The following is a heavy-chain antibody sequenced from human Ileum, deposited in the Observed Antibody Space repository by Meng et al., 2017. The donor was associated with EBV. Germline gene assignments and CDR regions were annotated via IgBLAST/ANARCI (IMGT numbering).Heavy chain of an antibody. CDR2: HSGSP. Sequence: AQPREPGPLLAQPSQPRSLPCAGSGGSISSGAYHWSCIRQPPGKGLEWIGHSGSPSYNPSLRSRLTISVDPSKNQFSLRLDSATAADTAVYYCAIYAEGAGGKGYWGQGTLVTVSS. D-gene: IGHD6-13*01. CDR3: AIYAEGAGGKGY. J-gene: IGHJ4*02. V-gene: IGHV4-30-4*01. CDR1: GGSISSGAYH.